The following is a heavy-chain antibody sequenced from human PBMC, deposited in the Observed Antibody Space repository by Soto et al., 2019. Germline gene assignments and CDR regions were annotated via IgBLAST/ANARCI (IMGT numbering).Heavy chain of an antibody. CDR3: AQRGYSYGSIDY. CDR2: IGPDGTTT. Sequence: GGSLRLSCAASGFTFSSHWMHWVRQAPWKGLVWVSHIGPDGTTTRDADSVQGRFTISRDNARNTLYLQMDSLRDEDTAVYYCAQRGYSYGSIDYWGQGTLVTVSS. J-gene: IGHJ4*02. V-gene: IGHV3-74*01. CDR1: GFTFSSHW. D-gene: IGHD5-18*01.